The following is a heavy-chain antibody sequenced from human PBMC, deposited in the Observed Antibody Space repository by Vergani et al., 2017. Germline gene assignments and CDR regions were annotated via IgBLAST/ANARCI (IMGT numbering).Heavy chain of an antibody. Sequence: QVQLQESGPGLVKPSETLSLTCAVSGYSISSGYYWGWIRQPPGKGLEWIGSIYHSGSTYYNPSLKSRVTISVDTSKNQFSLKLSSLTAADTAVYYCARSSSRYAFDIWGQGTMVTVSS. D-gene: IGHD2-2*01. J-gene: IGHJ3*02. CDR1: GYSISSGYY. CDR2: IYHSGST. V-gene: IGHV4-38-2*01. CDR3: ARSSSRYAFDI.